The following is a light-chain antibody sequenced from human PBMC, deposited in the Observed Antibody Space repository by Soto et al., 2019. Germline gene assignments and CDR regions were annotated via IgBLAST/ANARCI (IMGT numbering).Light chain of an antibody. Sequence: EIVLTQSPGTLSLSPGERATLSCRASQSVGSNYLAWYQQEPGQAPRLLIYGASSRATGTPDRFSGSGSGTDFTLTISRLEPEDFAVYHCQQYITAPETFGQGTKVDI. CDR2: GAS. J-gene: IGKJ1*01. CDR3: QQYITAPET. CDR1: QSVGSNY. V-gene: IGKV3-20*01.